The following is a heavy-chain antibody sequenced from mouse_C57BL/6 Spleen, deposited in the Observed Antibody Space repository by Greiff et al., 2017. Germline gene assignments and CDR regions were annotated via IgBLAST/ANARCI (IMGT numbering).Heavy chain of an antibody. D-gene: IGHD3-2*02. CDR2: ISSGGDYI. CDR3: TREGDSSGYGWFAY. CDR1: GFTFSSYA. J-gene: IGHJ3*01. Sequence: EVQLVESGEGLVKPGGSLKLSCAASGFTFSSYAMSWVRQTPEKRLEWVAYISSGGDYIYYADTVKGRFTISRDNARNTLYLQMSSLKSEDTAMYYCTREGDSSGYGWFAYWGQGTLVTVSA. V-gene: IGHV5-9-1*02.